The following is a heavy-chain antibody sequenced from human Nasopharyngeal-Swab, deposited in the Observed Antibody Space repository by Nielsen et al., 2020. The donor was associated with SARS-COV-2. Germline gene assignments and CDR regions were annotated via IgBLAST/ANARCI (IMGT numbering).Heavy chain of an antibody. V-gene: IGHV3-49*04. Sequence: GGSLRLSCTASGFTFGDYAMSWVRQAPGKGLEWVGFIRSKAYGGTTEYAASVKGRFTTSRDDSKSIAYLQMNSLKTEDTAVYYCTRATSGSYYYDSSGIYYYGMDVWGQGTTVTVSS. CDR2: IRSKAYGGTT. CDR3: TRATSGSYYYDSSGIYYYGMDV. D-gene: IGHD3-22*01. CDR1: GFTFGDYA. J-gene: IGHJ6*02.